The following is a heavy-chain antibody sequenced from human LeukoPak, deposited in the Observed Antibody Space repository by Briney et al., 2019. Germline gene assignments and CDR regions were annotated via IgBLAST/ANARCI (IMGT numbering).Heavy chain of an antibody. Sequence: SETLSLTCAVSGASIDGHSWWSWIRQPPGKGLEWIGEINHSGSTNYNPSLKSRVTISVDTSKNQFSLKLSSVTAADTAVYYCARFIRNRGEDYWGQGTLVTVSS. CDR2: INHSGST. CDR3: ARFIRNRGEDY. J-gene: IGHJ4*02. CDR1: GASIDGHSW. V-gene: IGHV4-4*02. D-gene: IGHD3-10*01.